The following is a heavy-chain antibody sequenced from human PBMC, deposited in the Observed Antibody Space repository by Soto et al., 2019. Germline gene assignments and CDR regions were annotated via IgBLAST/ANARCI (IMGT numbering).Heavy chain of an antibody. CDR1: GFTFSSYW. J-gene: IGHJ6*02. V-gene: IGHV3-7*01. Sequence: GGSLRLSCAASGFTFSSYWMSWVRQAPGKGMEWVANIKRDAGGKYYVDSVKARFAISRDNANKSLYLQMNSLRAEDTAVYYCARDTLADCNHMDVWGQGTTVTVSS. CDR2: IKRDAGGK. D-gene: IGHD2-21*01. CDR3: ARDTLADCNHMDV.